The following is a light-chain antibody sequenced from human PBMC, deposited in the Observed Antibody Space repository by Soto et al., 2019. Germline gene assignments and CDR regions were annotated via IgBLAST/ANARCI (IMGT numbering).Light chain of an antibody. V-gene: IGKV1-12*01. CDR2: AAS. CDR1: QGISSW. Sequence: DIQITQSPSSVSASGGDRVTITCRASQGISSWLAWYQQKPGEAPKLLIYAASSLQSGVPSRFSGSGSATDFSLTISSLQPEDVATYFCQQANSFSYTFGQGTKLEIK. CDR3: QQANSFSYT. J-gene: IGKJ2*01.